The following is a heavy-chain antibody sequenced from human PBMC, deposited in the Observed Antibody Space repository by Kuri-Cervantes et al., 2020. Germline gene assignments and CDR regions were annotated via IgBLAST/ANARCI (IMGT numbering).Heavy chain of an antibody. Sequence: ASVKVSCKASGYTFTSYGISWVRQAPGKGLEWMGGFDPEDGETIYAQKFQGRVTMTEDTSTDTAYMELSSLRSEDTAVYYCATGALYSYGYEPALDYWGQGTLVTVSS. CDR2: FDPEDGET. CDR1: GYTFTSYG. V-gene: IGHV1-24*01. CDR3: ATGALYSYGYEPALDY. D-gene: IGHD5-18*01. J-gene: IGHJ4*02.